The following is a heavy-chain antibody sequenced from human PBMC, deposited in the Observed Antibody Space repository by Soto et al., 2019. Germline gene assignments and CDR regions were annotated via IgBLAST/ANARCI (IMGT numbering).Heavy chain of an antibody. V-gene: IGHV4-59*06. CDR1: GVTISTYY. J-gene: IGHJ4*02. Sequence: SETLSLTCAVSGVTISTYYWSWVRQEPGKGLEWIGYIYQNGDTSYNPSLKSRVNISADTSKTQFSLKLSSVTAADTAVYYCARGDSTVSSVFDYWGQGMLVTVSS. CDR3: ARGDSTVSSVFDY. D-gene: IGHD4-17*01. CDR2: IYQNGDT.